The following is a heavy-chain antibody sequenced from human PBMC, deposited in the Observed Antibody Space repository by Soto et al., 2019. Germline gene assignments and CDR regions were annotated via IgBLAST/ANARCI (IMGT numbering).Heavy chain of an antibody. D-gene: IGHD3-10*01. CDR2: ISSLSSPR. V-gene: IGHV3-48*02. CDR3: ARDIGEMSAV. J-gene: IGHJ4*02. Sequence: PGGFLRLSCAASGFTFSGYSMNWVRQAPGKGLEWISYISSLSSPRYYAESVEGRFIISRDNAKNSLYLQMNSLRDEDTAVYYCARDIGEMSAVWGQGTQVTVSS. CDR1: GFTFSGYS.